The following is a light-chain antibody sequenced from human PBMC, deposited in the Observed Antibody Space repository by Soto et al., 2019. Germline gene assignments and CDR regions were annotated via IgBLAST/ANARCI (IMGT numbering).Light chain of an antibody. CDR3: QQYDSVPLT. V-gene: IGKV1-33*01. CDR1: QDISNY. Sequence: DIQMTRSPSSLSASVGDRVTITCQASQDISNYLNWYQQKPGKAPKLLIYDASNLETGVPSRFSGSGSGTDFTFTISSLQPEDIATYYCQQYDSVPLTFGGGTKVEIK. J-gene: IGKJ4*01. CDR2: DAS.